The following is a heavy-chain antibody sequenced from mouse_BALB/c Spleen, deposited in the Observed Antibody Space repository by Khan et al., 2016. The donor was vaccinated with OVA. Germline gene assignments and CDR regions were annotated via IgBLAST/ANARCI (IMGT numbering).Heavy chain of an antibody. CDR3: AGGYDFVGY. CDR2: INPNTYNT. D-gene: IGHD2-2*01. Sequence: DVQLQESGPDLVKTGASVKISCTASGSSFTAYYMNWVKLSHGKSLECIGRINPNTYNTNYNQKFKGKAIMTVDTSSSTAYMELRSLTSEDSAVYFCAGGYDFVGYWGQGTLVTVSA. J-gene: IGHJ3*01. V-gene: IGHV1-26*01. CDR1: GSSFTAYY.